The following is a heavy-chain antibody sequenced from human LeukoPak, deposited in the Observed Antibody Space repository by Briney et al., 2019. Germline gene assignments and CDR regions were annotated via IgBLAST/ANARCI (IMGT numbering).Heavy chain of an antibody. CDR1: GFTFSTFW. J-gene: IGHJ4*02. D-gene: IGHD1-14*01. V-gene: IGHV3-7*03. CDR2: IDPDGSRE. CDR3: TRGHHGLEY. Sequence: GGSLRLSCVTSGFTFSTFWMNWVRQAPGKGLEWVANIDPDGSRERSVDSVKGRITISRDNAKNALYLQMSSLRAEDTAVYYCTRGHHGLEYWGQGTLVTVSS.